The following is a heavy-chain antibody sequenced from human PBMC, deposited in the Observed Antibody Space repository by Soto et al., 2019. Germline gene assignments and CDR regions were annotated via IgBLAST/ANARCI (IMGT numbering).Heavy chain of an antibody. D-gene: IGHD6-19*01. J-gene: IGHJ5*02. CDR3: AIIAVASTQDWFDP. CDR1: GGTFSSYA. V-gene: IGHV1-69*13. CDR2: IIPIFGTA. Sequence: ASVKVSCKASGGTFSSYAISWVRQAPGQGLEWMGGIIPIFGTAIYAQKFQGRVTITADESTSTAYMELSSLRSEDTAVYYCAIIAVASTQDWFDPWGQGTLVTVSS.